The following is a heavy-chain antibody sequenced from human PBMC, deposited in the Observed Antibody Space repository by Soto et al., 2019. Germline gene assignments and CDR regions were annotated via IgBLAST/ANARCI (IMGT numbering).Heavy chain of an antibody. J-gene: IGHJ5*02. V-gene: IGHV4-34*01. Sequence: PSETLSLTCAVYGGSFSGYYWSWIRQPPGKGLEWIGEINHSGSTNYNPSLKSRVTISVDTSKNQFSLKLSSVTAADTAVYYCAKVWYVLGIPVISSFPWCQGTPLTVSP. CDR3: AKVWYVLGIPVISSFP. CDR2: INHSGST. D-gene: IGHD3-16*01. CDR1: GGSFSGYY.